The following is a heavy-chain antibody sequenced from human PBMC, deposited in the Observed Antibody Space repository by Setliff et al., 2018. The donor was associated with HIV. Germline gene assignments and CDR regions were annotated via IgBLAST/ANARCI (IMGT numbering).Heavy chain of an antibody. CDR2: VYSNGTT. Sequence: SETLSLTCTVSGGSISSGNYFWSWIRQPAGKGLEWIGHVYSNGTTNFNASLKSRVTISRDTYKNHFSLTLSSVTAADTAVYHCVRGAATGYYDYIWGSYRYSSVLDSWGQGVLVTVS. CDR3: VRGAATGYYDYIWGSYRYSSVLDS. CDR1: GGSISSGNYF. D-gene: IGHD3-16*02. J-gene: IGHJ5*01. V-gene: IGHV4-61*09.